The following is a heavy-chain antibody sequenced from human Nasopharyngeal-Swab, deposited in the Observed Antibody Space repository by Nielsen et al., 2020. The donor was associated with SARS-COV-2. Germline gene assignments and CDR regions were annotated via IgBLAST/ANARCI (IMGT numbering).Heavy chain of an antibody. Sequence: GGSLRLSCAASGFTFSSYGMHWVRQAPGKGLEWVAVIWYDGSNKYYADSVKGRFTISRDNSKNTLYLQMNSLRSEDTALYYCARDNSEWASDIWGQGTMVTVSS. CDR2: IWYDGSNK. J-gene: IGHJ3*02. D-gene: IGHD3-3*01. CDR3: ARDNSEWASDI. V-gene: IGHV3-33*01. CDR1: GFTFSSYG.